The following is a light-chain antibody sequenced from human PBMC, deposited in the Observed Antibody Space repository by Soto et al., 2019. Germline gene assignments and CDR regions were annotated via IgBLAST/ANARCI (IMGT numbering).Light chain of an antibody. CDR1: PGVSNT. CDR3: QQYENWPYT. Sequence: EIVMTQSPATVSLSPGERATLSCRASPGVSNTLAWYQQRPGQAPGLLIYGASIRAPGIPARFSGGGSGTEFTLTITSLQSEDFAVYYCQQYENWPYTFGQGTKLEIK. CDR2: GAS. J-gene: IGKJ2*01. V-gene: IGKV3-15*01.